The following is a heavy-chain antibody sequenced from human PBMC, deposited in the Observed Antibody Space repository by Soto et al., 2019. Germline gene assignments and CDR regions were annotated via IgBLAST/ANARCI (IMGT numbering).Heavy chain of an antibody. D-gene: IGHD6-19*01. V-gene: IGHV4-4*02. CDR3: ARDATNVYSSGWYHY. CDR1: GGSISSSNW. J-gene: IGHJ4*02. CDR2: IYHSGST. Sequence: QVQLQESGPGLVKPSGTLSLTCAVSGGSISSSNWWSWVRQPPGKGLEWIGEIYHSGSTNYNPSIKMRGTLAVDKSKNLFTLKLSVVTGADTAVYYCARDATNVYSSGWYHYRGQVTLVTVSS.